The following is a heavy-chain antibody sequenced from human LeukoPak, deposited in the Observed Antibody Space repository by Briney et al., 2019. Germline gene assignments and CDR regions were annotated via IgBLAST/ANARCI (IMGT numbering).Heavy chain of an antibody. CDR3: ARGVGSSWYSDLYFDY. Sequence: PSETLSLTCTVSGGSISSYYWSWIRQPPGKGLEWIGYIYYSGSTNYNPSLKSRVTISVDTSKNQFSLKLSSVTAADTAVYYCARGVGSSWYSDLYFDYWGQGTLVTVSS. D-gene: IGHD6-13*01. J-gene: IGHJ4*02. CDR1: GGSISSYY. V-gene: IGHV4-59*01. CDR2: IYYSGST.